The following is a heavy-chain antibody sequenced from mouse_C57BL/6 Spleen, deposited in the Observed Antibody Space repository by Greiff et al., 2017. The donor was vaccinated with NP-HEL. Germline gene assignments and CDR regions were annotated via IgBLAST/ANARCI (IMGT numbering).Heavy chain of an antibody. J-gene: IGHJ3*01. CDR2: ISSGSSTI. CDR3: ASRLPAWFAY. D-gene: IGHD2-1*01. Sequence: EVKVVESGGGLVKPGGSLKLSCAASGFTFSDYGMHWVRQAPEKGLEWVAYISSGSSTIYYADTVKGRFTISRDNAKNTLFLQMTSLRSEDTAMYYCASRLPAWFAYWGQGTLVTVSA. CDR1: GFTFSDYG. V-gene: IGHV5-17*01.